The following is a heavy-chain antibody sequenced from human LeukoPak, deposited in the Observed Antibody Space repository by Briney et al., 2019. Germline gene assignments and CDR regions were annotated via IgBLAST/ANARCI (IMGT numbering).Heavy chain of an antibody. D-gene: IGHD3-10*01. V-gene: IGHV3-20*04. CDR2: IYWNGGST. CDR1: GFTFDDYG. CDR3: ARGGGKGVTMVRGVIPYYYMDV. Sequence: GGSLRLSCAASGFTFDDYGMSWVRHAPGKGLEWVSGIYWNGGSTGYADSVKGRFTISRDNAKNSLYLQMNSLRAEDTALYYCARGGGKGVTMVRGVIPYYYMDVWGKGTTVTVSS. J-gene: IGHJ6*03.